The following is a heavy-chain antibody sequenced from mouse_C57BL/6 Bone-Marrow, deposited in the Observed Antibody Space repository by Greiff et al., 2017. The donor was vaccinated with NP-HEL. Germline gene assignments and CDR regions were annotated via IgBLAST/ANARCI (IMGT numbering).Heavy chain of an antibody. CDR3: ASDSSGTWFAY. D-gene: IGHD3-2*02. V-gene: IGHV1-61*01. J-gene: IGHJ3*01. CDR2: IYPSDSET. Sequence: QVQLQQPGAELVRPGSSVKLSCKASGYTFTSYWMDWVKQRPGQGLEWIGNIYPSDSETHYNQKFKDKATLTVDKSSSTAYMQLSSLTSEDSAVYYCASDSSGTWFAYWGQGTLVTVSA. CDR1: GYTFTSYW.